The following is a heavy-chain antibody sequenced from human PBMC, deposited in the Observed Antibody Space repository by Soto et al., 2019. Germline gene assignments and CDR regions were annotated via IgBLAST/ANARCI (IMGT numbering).Heavy chain of an antibody. V-gene: IGHV4-34*12. Sequence: SETLSLTCAVYGESFSGYFWTWFRQLLGEGLEWIGETIRSGGANYNPSLKSRVIISVDTSKNQFSLKLTSVTAADMAVYYCARAPIQGHQVEGHPPPRKSLDYRGQGTQVTGFS. J-gene: IGHJ4*02. CDR2: TIRSGGA. CDR3: ARAPIQGHQVEGHPPPRKSLDY. CDR1: GESFSGYF.